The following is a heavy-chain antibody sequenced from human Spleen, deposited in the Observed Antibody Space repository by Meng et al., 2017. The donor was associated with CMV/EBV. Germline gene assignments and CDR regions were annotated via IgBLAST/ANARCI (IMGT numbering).Heavy chain of an antibody. CDR1: GNTFTSYD. Sequence: QVQLVQSGVEVQKPGASVTVSCKASGNTFTSYDSNWVRQATGQGLEWMGWMNPNSGNTGYAQKFQSRVTMTRNTSISTAYMELSSLRSEDTAVYYCARAFDLDYWGQGTLVTVSS. D-gene: IGHD2/OR15-2a*01. CDR2: MNPNSGNT. V-gene: IGHV1-8*01. CDR3: ARAFDLDY. J-gene: IGHJ4*02.